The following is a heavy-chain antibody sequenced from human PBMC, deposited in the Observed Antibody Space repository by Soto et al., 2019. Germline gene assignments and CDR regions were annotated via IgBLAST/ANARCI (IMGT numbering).Heavy chain of an antibody. D-gene: IGHD6-19*01. CDR3: ARDRIAVAGNPEYFQH. CDR1: GFTVSSND. CDR2: IYSGGST. J-gene: IGHJ1*01. V-gene: IGHV3-66*01. Sequence: PGGSLSLSCAASGFTVSSNDMSWVRQAPGKGLEWVSVIYSGGSTYYADSVKGRFTISRDNSKNTLYLQMNSLRAEDTAVYYCARDRIAVAGNPEYFQHWGRGTLVTVSS.